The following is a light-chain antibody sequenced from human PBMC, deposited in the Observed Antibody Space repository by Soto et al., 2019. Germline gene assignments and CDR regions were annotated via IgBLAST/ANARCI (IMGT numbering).Light chain of an antibody. CDR2: GAS. CDR3: QQYVSSPWA. Sequence: VLTQSTGTLSLSPGERASLSCRASQSVTNSFLAWYQQKPGQAPRLLIYGASRRATGIPDRFTGSGSGTDFTLTISRLEPEDFAVYYCQQYVSSPWAFGQGTNVDIK. V-gene: IGKV3-20*01. CDR1: QSVTNSF. J-gene: IGKJ1*01.